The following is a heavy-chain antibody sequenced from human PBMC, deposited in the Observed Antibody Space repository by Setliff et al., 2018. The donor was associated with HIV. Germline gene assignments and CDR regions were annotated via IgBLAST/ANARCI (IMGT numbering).Heavy chain of an antibody. V-gene: IGHV4-38-2*02. CDR2: MYHRGTT. J-gene: IGHJ3*01. CDR1: DYSVSSGYS. Sequence: SETLSLTCSVSDYSVSSGYSWGWIRQPPGKGLEWIGSMYHRGTTYYNLSLKSRIFLSIDTPKNQLSLKLNSVTAADTAIYYRAREGSNWGPIIWGHGTLVTV. D-gene: IGHD3-16*01. CDR3: AREGSNWGPII.